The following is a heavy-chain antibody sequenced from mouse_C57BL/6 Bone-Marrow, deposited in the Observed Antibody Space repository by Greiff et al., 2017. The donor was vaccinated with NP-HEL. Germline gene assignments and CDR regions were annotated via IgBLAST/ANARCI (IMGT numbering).Heavy chain of an antibody. Sequence: LQQPGAELVKPGASVKLSCKASGYTFTSYWMHWVKQRPGQGLEWIGMIHPNSGSTNYNEKFQSKATLTVDKASSTAYMQLSSLTSEDSAVYYCARDRSTMVTTWYFDVWGTGTTVTVSS. CDR3: ARDRSTMVTTWYFDV. CDR1: GYTFTSYW. CDR2: IHPNSGST. J-gene: IGHJ1*03. D-gene: IGHD2-2*01. V-gene: IGHV1-64*01.